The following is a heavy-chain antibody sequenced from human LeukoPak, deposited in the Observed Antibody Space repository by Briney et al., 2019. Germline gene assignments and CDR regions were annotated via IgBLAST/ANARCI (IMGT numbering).Heavy chain of an antibody. CDR1: GYSFTSYW. D-gene: IGHD2-8*02. CDR3: ATYRQVLLPFES. CDR2: IFPSGGEI. V-gene: IGHV3-23*01. J-gene: IGHJ4*02. Sequence: GESLKISCKGSGYSFTSYWIVWVRQPPGKGLEWVSSIFPSGGEIHYADYVRGRFTISRDNSKSTLSLQMNSLRAEDTAIYYCATYRQVLLPFESWGQGTLVTVSS.